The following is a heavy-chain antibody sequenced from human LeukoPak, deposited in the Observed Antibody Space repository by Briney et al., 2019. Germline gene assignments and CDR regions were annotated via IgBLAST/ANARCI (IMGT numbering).Heavy chain of an antibody. Sequence: SETLSLTCTVSGGSIRSYFWSWLRHRPGKGLEWVGYIWDTEITDYNPSLKSRVTISLATSNNHFSLKLRSVAAADTALYFCARGLVLATDDAFDIWGQGTLVTVSS. J-gene: IGHJ3*02. V-gene: IGHV4-59*01. CDR3: ARGLVLATDDAFDI. CDR2: IWDTEIT. D-gene: IGHD5-12*01. CDR1: GGSIRSYF.